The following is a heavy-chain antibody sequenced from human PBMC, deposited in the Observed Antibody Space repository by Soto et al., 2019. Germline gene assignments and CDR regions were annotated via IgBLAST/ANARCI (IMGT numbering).Heavy chain of an antibody. CDR2: ISGGGGST. CDR1: GFTFSSYA. D-gene: IGHD2-21*01. J-gene: IGHJ4*02. CDR3: ARDRVIDY. V-gene: IGHV3-23*01. Sequence: EVQLLESGGGLAQPGGSLRLSCAASGFTFSSYAMGWVRQAPGKGLEWVSVISGGGGSTFYTDSVKGRFTISRDNSKNSLYLQMNSLRAEDTAVYYCARDRVIDYWGQGTLVTVSS.